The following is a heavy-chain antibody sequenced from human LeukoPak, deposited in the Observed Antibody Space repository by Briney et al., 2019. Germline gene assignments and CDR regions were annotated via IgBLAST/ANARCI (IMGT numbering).Heavy chain of an antibody. CDR2: ISYDGDNK. CDR1: GFTFSSYT. Sequence: PGGSLRLSCAASGFTFSSYTMHWVRQAPGKGLEWVAVISYDGDNKYYADSVKGRFTISRDNSKNTLYVQMNSLRAEDTAVFYCARESQGALDYWGQGTLVTVSS. CDR3: ARESQGALDY. J-gene: IGHJ4*02. V-gene: IGHV3-30*04.